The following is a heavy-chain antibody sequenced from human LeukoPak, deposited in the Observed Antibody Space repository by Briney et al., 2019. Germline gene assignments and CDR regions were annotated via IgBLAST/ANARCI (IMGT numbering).Heavy chain of an antibody. CDR2: IWSDGSNK. Sequence: GGSLRLSCTASGFTFSYYAIHWVRQAPGKGLEWVALIWSDGSNKYYADSVKGRITISRDNSKNMVYLQMNSLRAEDTAVYYCARELFSSGSCPDGWGQGTLVTVSS. V-gene: IGHV3-33*01. J-gene: IGHJ4*02. D-gene: IGHD3-10*01. CDR3: ARELFSSGSCPDG. CDR1: GFTFSYYA.